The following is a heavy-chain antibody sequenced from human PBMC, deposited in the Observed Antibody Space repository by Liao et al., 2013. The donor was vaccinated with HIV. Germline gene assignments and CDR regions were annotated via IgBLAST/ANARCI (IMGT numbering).Heavy chain of an antibody. CDR3: ARDNGFWSGYYSPLFDY. CDR1: GDSITSGSYY. J-gene: IGHJ4*02. V-gene: IGHV4-61*02. D-gene: IGHD3-3*01. CDR2: IYTSGTT. Sequence: QVQLQESGPGLVRPSQTVSLTCTLSGDSITSGSYYWSWIRQPAGKGLEWIGRIYTSGTTKYNPSLKSRVTISVDTPKNQFSLRLSSVTAADTAVYYCARDNGFWSGYYSPLFDYWGRGTLVTVSS.